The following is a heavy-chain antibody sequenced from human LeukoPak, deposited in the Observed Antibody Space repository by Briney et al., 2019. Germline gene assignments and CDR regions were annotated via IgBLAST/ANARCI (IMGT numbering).Heavy chain of an antibody. CDR3: LRTYCSSTSCHYFDY. CDR2: IFHAGIT. D-gene: IGHD2-2*01. V-gene: IGHV4-4*02. Sequence: SETLSLTCAVSGASISGSNWWSWARQPPGKGLEWIGEIFHAGITNYNPSLTSRVTISVDNSRNQFSLKLTSATAADTAVYYCLRTYCSSTSCHYFDYWGQGALVTVSS. CDR1: GASISGSNW. J-gene: IGHJ4*02.